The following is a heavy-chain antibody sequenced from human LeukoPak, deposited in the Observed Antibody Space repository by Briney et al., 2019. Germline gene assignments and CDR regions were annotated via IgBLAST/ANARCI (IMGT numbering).Heavy chain of an antibody. CDR1: GFTFSSYG. J-gene: IGHJ4*02. V-gene: IGHV3-33*01. CDR2: IWYDGSNK. CDR3: ARDRDSSSWYLFDY. Sequence: PGGSLRLSCAASGFTFSSYGMHWVRQAPGKGLEWVAVIWYDGSNKYYADSVKGRFTIFRDNSKNTLYLQMNSLRAEDTAVYYCARDRDSSSWYLFDYWGQGTLVTVSS. D-gene: IGHD6-13*01.